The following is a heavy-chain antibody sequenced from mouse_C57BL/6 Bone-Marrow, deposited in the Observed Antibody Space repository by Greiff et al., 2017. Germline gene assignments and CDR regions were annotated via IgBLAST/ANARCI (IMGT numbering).Heavy chain of an antibody. CDR3: TRFHYDLCCYAMEY. CDR2: IDPETGGT. Sequence: QVQLQQSGAELVRPGASVTLSCKASGYTFTDYEMHWVKQTPVHGLEWIGAIDPETGGTAYNQKFKGKAILTADKSSSTAYMELRSLTSADSAVYYCTRFHYDLCCYAMEYWGQGTSVSVAS. J-gene: IGHJ4*01. CDR1: GYTFTDYE. V-gene: IGHV1-15*01. D-gene: IGHD2-4*01.